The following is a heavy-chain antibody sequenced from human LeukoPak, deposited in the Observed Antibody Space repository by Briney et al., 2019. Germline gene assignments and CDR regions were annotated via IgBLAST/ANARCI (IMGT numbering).Heavy chain of an antibody. CDR3: AKAPVTTCRGAFCYPFDY. CDR2: IKQGGSEK. V-gene: IGHV3-7*01. D-gene: IGHD2-15*01. CDR1: EFTFSTYW. Sequence: GGSLRLSCAASEFTFSTYWMSWVRQAPGKGLEWVADIKQGGSEKYYVDSVKGRFTISRQNAKNSLFLQMNSLRAEDTAVYYCAKAPVTTCRGAFCYPFDYWGLGTLVTVSS. J-gene: IGHJ4*02.